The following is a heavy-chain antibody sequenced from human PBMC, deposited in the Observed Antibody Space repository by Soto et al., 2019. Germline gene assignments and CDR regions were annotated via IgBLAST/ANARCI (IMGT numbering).Heavy chain of an antibody. CDR2: INHIGST. Sequence: QVQLQQWGAGLLKPSETLSLTCAVYVGSFSGYYWSWIRQPPGKGLEWIGEINHIGSTNYNPSLKSRVTISVDTSKNQCSLKLSSVTAADTAVYYCARRLISIRYSSGWYRGRDAFDIWGQGTMVTVSS. J-gene: IGHJ3*02. D-gene: IGHD6-19*01. CDR1: VGSFSGYY. V-gene: IGHV4-34*01. CDR3: ARRLISIRYSSGWYRGRDAFDI.